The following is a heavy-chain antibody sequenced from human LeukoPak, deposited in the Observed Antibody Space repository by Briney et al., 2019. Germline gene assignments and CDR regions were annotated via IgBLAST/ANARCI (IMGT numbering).Heavy chain of an antibody. CDR3: ARGGGYDRNDAFDI. J-gene: IGHJ3*02. CDR2: IYTSGST. Sequence: SETLSLTCTVSGGSISSGSYYWSWIRQPAGKGLEWIGRIYTSGSTNYNPSLKSRVTISVDTSKNQFSLKLSSVTAADTAVYYCARGGGYDRNDAFDIWGQGTMVTVSS. CDR1: GGSISSGSYY. D-gene: IGHD5-12*01. V-gene: IGHV4-61*02.